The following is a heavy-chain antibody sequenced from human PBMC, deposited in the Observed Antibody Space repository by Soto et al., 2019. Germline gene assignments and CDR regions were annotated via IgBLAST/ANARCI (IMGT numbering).Heavy chain of an antibody. V-gene: IGHV4-59*12. Sequence: SETLSLTCTVSGGSISSYYWSWIRQPPGKGLEWIGYIYYSGSTNYNPSLKSRVTISVDTSKNQFSLKLSSVTAADTAVYYCARERMVRGASHYYYYYGMDVWGQGTTVTVSS. D-gene: IGHD3-10*01. CDR2: IYYSGST. J-gene: IGHJ6*02. CDR3: ARERMVRGASHYYYYYGMDV. CDR1: GGSISSYY.